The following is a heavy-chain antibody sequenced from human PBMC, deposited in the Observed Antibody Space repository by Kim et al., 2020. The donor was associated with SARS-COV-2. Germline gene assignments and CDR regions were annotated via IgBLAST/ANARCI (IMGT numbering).Heavy chain of an antibody. V-gene: IGHV3-30-3*01. J-gene: IGHJ4*02. Sequence: GGSLRLSCAASGFTFSSYAMHWVRQAPGKGLEWVAVISYDGSNKYYADSVKGRFTISRDNSKNTLYLQMNSLRAEDTAVYYCARGSILEWLLNFDYWGQGTLVTVSS. CDR1: GFTFSSYA. CDR3: ARGSILEWLLNFDY. D-gene: IGHD3-3*01. CDR2: ISYDGSNK.